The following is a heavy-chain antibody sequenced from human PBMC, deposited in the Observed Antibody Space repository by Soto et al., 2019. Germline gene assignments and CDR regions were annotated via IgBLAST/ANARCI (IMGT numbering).Heavy chain of an antibody. Sequence: EVQLVESGGGLVQPGGSLRLSCAASAFTFSNYNMNWVRQAPGKGLEWVSYISSSSTIYYADSVKGRFTISRDNAKTSLSLLLTTLRADDTAVYYCASEVATSGWSPWFAPWGQGPLVTVSS. CDR1: AFTFSNYN. V-gene: IGHV3-48*01. CDR3: ASEVATSGWSPWFAP. J-gene: IGHJ5*02. D-gene: IGHD3-22*01. CDR2: ISSSSTI.